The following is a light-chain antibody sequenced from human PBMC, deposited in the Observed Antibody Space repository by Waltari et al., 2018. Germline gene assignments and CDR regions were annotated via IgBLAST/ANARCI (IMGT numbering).Light chain of an antibody. J-gene: IGLJ2*01. CDR1: SLRTYY. V-gene: IGLV3-19*01. CDR3: HSRDSSGDVL. CDR2: GKN. Sequence: SSELTQDPAVSVALGQTVRITCQGDSLRTYYVSWFHQKPGQDPALVIYGKNKRPSGIPDRFSASSSGSTASLTIIGTQAEDEADYYCHSRDSSGDVLIGGGTKLTVV.